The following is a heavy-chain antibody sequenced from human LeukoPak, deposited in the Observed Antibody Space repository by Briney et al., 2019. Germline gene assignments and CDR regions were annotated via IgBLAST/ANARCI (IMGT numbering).Heavy chain of an antibody. V-gene: IGHV4-38-2*02. CDR3: ARVARSSFS. D-gene: IGHD6-13*01. CDR2: IHYSGST. J-gene: IGHJ4*02. Sequence: SETLSLTCTVSGYSISSGYYWGWIRQPPGKGLEWIGSIHYSGSTSYNPSLKYRVTISVDTSKNQFSLKLSSVTAADTAVYYCARVARSSFSWGQGTLVTVSS. CDR1: GYSISSGYY.